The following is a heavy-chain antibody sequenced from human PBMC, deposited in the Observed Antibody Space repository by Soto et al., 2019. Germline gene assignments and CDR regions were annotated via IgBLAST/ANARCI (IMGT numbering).Heavy chain of an antibody. CDR2: TSYDGGNR. CDR3: ARWGTTGGLDV. V-gene: IGHV3-30*19. CDR1: GFTFRSFV. Sequence: QVQLVESGGGVVQPGTSLRLSCVGSGFTFRSFVIHWVRQAPGKGLEWVALTSYDGGNRYYDDSVKGRFTTSRDNSRTTMDLQMDSLRLEDTALYSCARWGTTGGLDVWGQGTLVSVSS. D-gene: IGHD3-16*01. J-gene: IGHJ4*02.